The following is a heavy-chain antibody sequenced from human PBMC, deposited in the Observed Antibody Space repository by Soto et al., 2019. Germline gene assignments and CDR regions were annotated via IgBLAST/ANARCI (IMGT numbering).Heavy chain of an antibody. J-gene: IGHJ2*01. D-gene: IGHD2-21*01. Sequence: QGQLVQSGAEVKKPGSSVKVSCKASGGSFRTYAINWVRQAPGQGLEWMGGIIPMLAAPTYAQKFQGRLTITADESTTTVNMGLSSLTSEDKAVYYCARVGPPSPSVIWFFDLWGRGTLVTVSS. V-gene: IGHV1-69*01. CDR3: ARVGPPSPSVIWFFDL. CDR1: GGSFRTYA. CDR2: IIPMLAAP.